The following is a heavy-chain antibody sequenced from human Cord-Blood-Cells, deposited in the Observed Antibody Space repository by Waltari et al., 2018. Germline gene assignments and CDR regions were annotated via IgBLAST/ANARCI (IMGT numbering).Heavy chain of an antibody. Sequence: QVQLVESGGGVVQPGRSLRLSCAASGFTFSSYGMHWVRQAPGKGLEWVSVISYDGSNKYYADSVKGRFTISRDNSKNTLYLQMNSLRAEDTAVYYCAKDPGDIGWYFDLWGHGTLVTVSS. CDR1: GFTFSSYG. D-gene: IGHD5-12*01. J-gene: IGHJ2*01. CDR2: ISYDGSNK. CDR3: AKDPGDIGWYFDL. V-gene: IGHV3-30*18.